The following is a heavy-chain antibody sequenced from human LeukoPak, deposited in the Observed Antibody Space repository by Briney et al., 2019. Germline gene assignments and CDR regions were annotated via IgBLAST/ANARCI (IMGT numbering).Heavy chain of an antibody. D-gene: IGHD3-9*01. CDR2: INHSGST. V-gene: IGHV4-34*01. CDR1: GGSFSGYY. Sequence: SETLSLTCAVYGGSFSGYYWSWIRQPPGKGLEWLGEINHSGSTNYNPSLKGRVTISVDTSKNQFSLNLSSVTAADTAVYYCARQIDPWAPFDPWGQGTLVTVSS. CDR3: ARQIDPWAPFDP. J-gene: IGHJ5*02.